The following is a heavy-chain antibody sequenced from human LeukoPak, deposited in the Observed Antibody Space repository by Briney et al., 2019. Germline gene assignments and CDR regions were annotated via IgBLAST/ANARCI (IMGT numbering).Heavy chain of an antibody. D-gene: IGHD3-16*01. J-gene: IGHJ4*02. CDR1: GYTFTGYY. Sequence: ASVKVSCKASGYTFTGYYIHWVRQAPGQGLEWMGWINPNSGDTNYPQKFQGRVTMTRDTSINTVYMELSRLRSDDTAVYYCARGYVWGSYGYSEWGLDYWGQGTLVTVSS. CDR3: ARGYVWGSYGYSEWGLDY. CDR2: INPNSGDT. V-gene: IGHV1-2*02.